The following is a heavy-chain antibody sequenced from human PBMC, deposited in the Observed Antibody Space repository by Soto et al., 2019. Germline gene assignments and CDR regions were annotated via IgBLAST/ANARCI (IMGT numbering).Heavy chain of an antibody. CDR3: ARAITMVRGVITTNFDY. Sequence: QVQLQESGPGLVKPSQTLSLTCTVSGGSISSGGYYWSWIRQHPGKGLEWIGYIYYSGSTYYNPSLKSRVTISVDTSKNQFSLKLSSGTAADTAVYYCARAITMVRGVITTNFDYWGQGTLVTVSS. CDR2: IYYSGST. D-gene: IGHD3-10*01. V-gene: IGHV4-31*03. J-gene: IGHJ4*02. CDR1: GGSISSGGYY.